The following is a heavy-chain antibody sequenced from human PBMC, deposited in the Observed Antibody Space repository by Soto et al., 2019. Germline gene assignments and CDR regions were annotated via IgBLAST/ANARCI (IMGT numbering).Heavy chain of an antibody. J-gene: IGHJ4*02. CDR1: GGSFSGYY. V-gene: IGHV4-34*01. CDR2: INHSGST. CDR3: ARRGRGLPFDY. Sequence: SETLSLTCAVYGGSFSGYYWSWIRQPPGKGLEWIGEINHSGSTNYNPSLKSRVTISVDTSKNQFSLKLSSVTAADTAVYYCARRGRGLPFDYWGQGTRVTVSP. D-gene: IGHD4-17*01.